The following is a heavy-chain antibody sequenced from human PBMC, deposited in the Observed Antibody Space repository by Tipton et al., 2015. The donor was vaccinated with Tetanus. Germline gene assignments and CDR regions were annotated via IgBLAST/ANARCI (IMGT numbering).Heavy chain of an antibody. D-gene: IGHD2-21*02. CDR3: ARTAHNWFDP. J-gene: IGHJ5*02. CDR1: GGSVRSGDYS. CDR2: IYYNGNT. V-gene: IGHV4-30-2*03. Sequence: TLSLTCTVSGGSVRSGDYSWNWIRQPPGKGLEWIGNIYYNGNTLENPSLKGRVTLSLDKSKNQFSLNLTSVTAADTAVYYCARTAHNWFDPWGQGILVTVSS.